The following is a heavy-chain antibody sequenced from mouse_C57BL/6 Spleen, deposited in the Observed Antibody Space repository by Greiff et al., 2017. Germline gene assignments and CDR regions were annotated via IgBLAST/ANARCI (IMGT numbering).Heavy chain of an antibody. V-gene: IGHV5-17*01. CDR1: GFTFRDYG. Sequence: EVQLMASGGGLVKPGGSLKLSCAASGFTFRDYGMHWVRQAPEKGLEWVAYISSGSSTIYYADTVKGRFTISRDNAKNTLFLQMTSLRSEDTAMYYCARTGIYCGYGGDYWGQGTALTVSS. CDR3: ARTGIYCGYGGDY. CDR2: ISSGSSTI. J-gene: IGHJ2*01. D-gene: IGHD2-2*01.